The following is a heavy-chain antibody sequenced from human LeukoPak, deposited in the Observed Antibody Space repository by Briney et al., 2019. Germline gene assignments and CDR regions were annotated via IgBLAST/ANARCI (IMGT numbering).Heavy chain of an antibody. CDR2: IIPISGTA. Sequence: ASVKVSCKASGGTFSSYAISWVRQAPGQGLEWMGGIIPISGTANYAQKFQGRVTITADESTSTAYMELSSLRSEDTAVYYCARSGVAVAGTPYYYGMDVWGQGTTVTVSS. V-gene: IGHV1-69*13. J-gene: IGHJ6*02. D-gene: IGHD6-19*01. CDR3: ARSGVAVAGTPYYYGMDV. CDR1: GGTFSSYA.